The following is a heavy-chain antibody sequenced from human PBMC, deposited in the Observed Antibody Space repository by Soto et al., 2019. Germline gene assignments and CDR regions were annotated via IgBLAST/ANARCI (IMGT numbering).Heavy chain of an antibody. V-gene: IGHV3-30*03. CDR1: GSTFSSYG. CDR3: ARVHGSSSFYYYGMDV. J-gene: IGHJ6*02. Sequence: GALRLSCAASGSTFSSYGIHWVRQAPGKGLEWVAVISYDGSNEYYADSVKGRFTISRDNSKNTLYLQMNSLRPEDTAVYYCARVHGSSSFYYYGMDVWGQGTTVTVSS. CDR2: ISYDGSNE. D-gene: IGHD6-6*01.